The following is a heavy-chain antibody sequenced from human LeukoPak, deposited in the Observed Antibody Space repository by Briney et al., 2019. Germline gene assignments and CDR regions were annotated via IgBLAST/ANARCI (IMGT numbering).Heavy chain of an antibody. CDR2: IRYDGSNK. CDR1: GFTFSSYG. Sequence: PGGSLRLSCAASGFTFSSYGMHWVRQAPGKGLEWVAFIRYDGSNKHYADSVKGRFTISRDNSKNTLYLQMNSLRAEDTAVYYCAKDRKYNWNYVDAFDIWGQGTMVTVSS. J-gene: IGHJ3*02. V-gene: IGHV3-30*02. CDR3: AKDRKYNWNYVDAFDI. D-gene: IGHD1-7*01.